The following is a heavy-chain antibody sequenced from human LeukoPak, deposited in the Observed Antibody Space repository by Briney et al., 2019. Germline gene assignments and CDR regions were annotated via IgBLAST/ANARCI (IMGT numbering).Heavy chain of an antibody. D-gene: IGHD1-1*01. V-gene: IGHV1-18*01. CDR2: IRPHTGET. CDR3: ARSKRYSFDY. CDR1: GYNFPSYG. Sequence: ASVKVSCKASGYNFPSYGINWVRQAPGQGLEWMGWIRPHTGETNSAQRFQDRVTMTTDTSTTTAYMELRSLRFDDTAVYYCARSKRYSFDYWGQGTLVTVSS. J-gene: IGHJ4*02.